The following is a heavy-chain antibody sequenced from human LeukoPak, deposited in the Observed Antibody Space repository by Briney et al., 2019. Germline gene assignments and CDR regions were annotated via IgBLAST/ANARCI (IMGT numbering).Heavy chain of an antibody. CDR3: ARGGSSVQDFDY. Sequence: SETLSLTCAVSGGSISSGGYSWGWVRQPPGRGLEWIGYIYHSGSTYYNPSLKSRVTISVDRSKNQFSLKLSSVTAADTAVYYCARGGSSVQDFDYWGQGTLVTVSS. V-gene: IGHV4-30-2*01. J-gene: IGHJ4*02. CDR2: IYHSGST. D-gene: IGHD1-26*01. CDR1: GGSISSGGYS.